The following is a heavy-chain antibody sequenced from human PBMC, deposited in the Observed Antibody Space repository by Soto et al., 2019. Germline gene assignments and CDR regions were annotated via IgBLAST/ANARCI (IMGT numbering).Heavy chain of an antibody. Sequence: ASVKVSCKASGGTFSSYAISWVRQAPGQGLEWMGGIIPIFGTANYAQKFQGRVTITADESTSTAYMELSSLRSEDTAVYYCAREDSSSRVFDYWGQGTLVTVSS. CDR1: GGTFSSYA. D-gene: IGHD6-13*01. V-gene: IGHV1-69*13. CDR3: AREDSSSRVFDY. J-gene: IGHJ4*02. CDR2: IIPIFGTA.